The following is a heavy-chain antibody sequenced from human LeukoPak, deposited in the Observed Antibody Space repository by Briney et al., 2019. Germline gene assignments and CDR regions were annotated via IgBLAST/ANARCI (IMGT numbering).Heavy chain of an antibody. Sequence: PSETLSLTCTVSGGSISDYYWSWIRQPPGKGLEWIGYIYYSGSTNYNPSLKSRISISVDTSKSQFSLKLSSVTAADTAVYCCARHRSSGTYPLDYWGQGTLVTVSS. D-gene: IGHD1-26*01. CDR1: GGSISDYY. CDR3: ARHRSSGTYPLDY. V-gene: IGHV4-59*08. J-gene: IGHJ4*02. CDR2: IYYSGST.